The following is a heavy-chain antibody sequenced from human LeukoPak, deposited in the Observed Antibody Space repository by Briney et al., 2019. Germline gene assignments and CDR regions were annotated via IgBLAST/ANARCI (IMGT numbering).Heavy chain of an antibody. Sequence: SETLSLTRTVSGGSISSGDYYWSWIRQHPGKGLEWIGYIYYSGSTYYNPSLKSRVTISVDTSKNQFSLKLSSVTAADTAVYYCARGGYCSSTSCPNWFDPWGQGTLVTVSS. V-gene: IGHV4-31*03. D-gene: IGHD2-2*03. J-gene: IGHJ5*02. CDR2: IYYSGST. CDR3: ARGGYCSSTSCPNWFDP. CDR1: GGSISSGDYY.